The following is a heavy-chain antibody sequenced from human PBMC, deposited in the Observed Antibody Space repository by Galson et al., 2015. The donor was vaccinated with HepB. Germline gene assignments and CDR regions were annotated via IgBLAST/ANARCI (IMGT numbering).Heavy chain of an antibody. CDR2: ISGSGGST. CDR1: GFTFSSYA. J-gene: IGHJ4*02. CDR3: AKDWWAGHYFDH. V-gene: IGHV3-23*01. Sequence: SLRLSCAASGFTFSSYAMSWVRQAPGKGLEWVSGISGSGGSTDYADSVKGRFTISRDNSKNMVYLQMNSLRAEDTAIYYCAKDWWAGHYFDHCGQGTLVTVPS. D-gene: IGHD2-15*01.